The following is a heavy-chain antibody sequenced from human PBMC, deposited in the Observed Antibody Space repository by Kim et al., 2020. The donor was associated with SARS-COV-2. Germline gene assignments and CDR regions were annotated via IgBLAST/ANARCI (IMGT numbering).Heavy chain of an antibody. V-gene: IGHV6-1*01. D-gene: IGHD6-13*01. J-gene: IGHJ4*02. Sequence: YAVSVKRRITINPDTTKNQFSLQLNSVTPEDTAVYYCARYSIAAAGTDYWGQGTLVTVSS. CDR3: ARYSIAAAGTDY.